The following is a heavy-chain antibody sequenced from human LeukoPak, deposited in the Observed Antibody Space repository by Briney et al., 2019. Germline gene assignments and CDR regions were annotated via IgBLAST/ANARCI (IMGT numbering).Heavy chain of an antibody. J-gene: IGHJ4*02. CDR3: ARGLSRTRYVDY. CDR1: GGSISSSSYY. CDR2: IYYSGST. V-gene: IGHV4-39*07. Sequence: SDTLSLTCTVSGGSISSSSYYWGWIRQPPGKGLEWIGSIYYSGSTYYNPSLKSRVTISVDTSKNQFSLKLSSVTAADTAVYYCARGLSRTRYVDYWGQGTLVTVSS.